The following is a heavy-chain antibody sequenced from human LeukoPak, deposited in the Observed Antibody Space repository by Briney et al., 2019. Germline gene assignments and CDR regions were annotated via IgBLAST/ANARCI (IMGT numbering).Heavy chain of an antibody. Sequence: SETLSLTGTVSGGSISSGGYYWSWIRQHPGEGLEWIGYIYYSGSTYYNPSLKSRVTISVDTSKNQFSLKLSSVTAADTAVHYCARERPGGDSSGYYSYYFDYWGQGTLVTVSS. D-gene: IGHD3-22*01. J-gene: IGHJ4*02. CDR1: GGSISSGGYY. CDR3: ARERPGGDSSGYYSYYFDY. CDR2: IYYSGST. V-gene: IGHV4-31*03.